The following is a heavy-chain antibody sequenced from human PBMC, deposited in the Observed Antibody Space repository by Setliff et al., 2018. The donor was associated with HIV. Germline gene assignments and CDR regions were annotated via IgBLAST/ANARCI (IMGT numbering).Heavy chain of an antibody. Sequence: PSETLSLTCTVSGDSFSTGFHYWVWIRQPPGKGLEYIGSIYYNEKTYYSPSLKSRVTISIDTSKNQFSLNLTSVTAADSAVYYCASRVYYYDSNNFLREEGFDPWGQGTLVTVSS. CDR3: ASRVYYYDSNNFLREEGFDP. CDR1: GDSFSTGFHY. CDR2: IYYNEKT. J-gene: IGHJ5*02. D-gene: IGHD3-22*01. V-gene: IGHV4-39*01.